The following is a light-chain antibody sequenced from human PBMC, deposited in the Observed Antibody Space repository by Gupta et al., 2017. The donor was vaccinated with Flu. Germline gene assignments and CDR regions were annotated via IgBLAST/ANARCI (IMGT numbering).Light chain of an antibody. V-gene: IGKV3-11*01. J-gene: IGKJ2*02. Sequence: IVLTQSPATLSLSPGERATLSCRASQSVSSYLAWYQQKPGQAPRLLIYDASNRATGIPARFSGSGSGTEFTLTISSLEPEDFAVYYCQQRSNWLGTFGQGTKLEIK. CDR1: QSVSSY. CDR3: QQRSNWLGT. CDR2: DAS.